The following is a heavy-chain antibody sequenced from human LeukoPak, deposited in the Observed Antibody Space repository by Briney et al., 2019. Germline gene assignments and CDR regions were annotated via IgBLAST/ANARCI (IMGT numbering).Heavy chain of an antibody. CDR3: AKVGEQNSSGYYFRYFDL. D-gene: IGHD3-22*01. Sequence: PGGSLRLSCAASGFTFSSYAMSWVRQAPGKGLEWVSAISGSGGSTYYADSVKGRFTISRDNSKNTLYLQMNSLRAEDTAVYYCAKVGEQNSSGYYFRYFDLWGRGTLVTVSS. CDR2: ISGSGGST. J-gene: IGHJ2*01. CDR1: GFTFSSYA. V-gene: IGHV3-23*01.